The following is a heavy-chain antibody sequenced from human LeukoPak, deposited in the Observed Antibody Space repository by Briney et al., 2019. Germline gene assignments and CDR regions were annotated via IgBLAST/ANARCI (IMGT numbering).Heavy chain of an antibody. Sequence: GGSLRLSCAASGFTFSSYDMHWVRQAPGKGLEWVAFIRYDGSKKYYADSVKGRFTISRDNSKNTLYLQMNSLRAEDTAVYYCAKMGLDYYDSSGYYGSCDYWGQGTLVTVSS. D-gene: IGHD3-22*01. J-gene: IGHJ4*02. CDR2: IRYDGSKK. CDR1: GFTFSSYD. CDR3: AKMGLDYYDSSGYYGSCDY. V-gene: IGHV3-30*02.